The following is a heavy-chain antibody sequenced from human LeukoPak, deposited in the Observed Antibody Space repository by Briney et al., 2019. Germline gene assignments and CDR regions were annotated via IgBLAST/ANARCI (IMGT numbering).Heavy chain of an antibody. CDR3: ARAGRAARHYYYYYYYMDV. D-gene: IGHD6-6*01. CDR1: GYTFTSYG. CDR2: ISAYNGNT. J-gene: IGHJ6*03. Sequence: GASVKVSCKASGYTFTSYGISWVRQAPGQGLEWMGWISAYNGNTNYAQKPQGRVTKTTDTSTSTAYMELRSLRSDDTAVYYCARAGRAARHYYYYYYYMDVWGKGTTVTVSS. V-gene: IGHV1-18*01.